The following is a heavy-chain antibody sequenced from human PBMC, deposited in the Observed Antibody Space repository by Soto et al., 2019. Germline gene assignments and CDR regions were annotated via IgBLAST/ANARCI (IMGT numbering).Heavy chain of an antibody. V-gene: IGHV3-73*01. J-gene: IGHJ6*02. CDR1: GFIFSGSG. Sequence: GGSLRLSCAASGFIFSGSGIHWVRQSSGKGLEWVGRIRGRANKFATSSAASVKGRFTFSRDDSKNTAYLQMNTLKPEDTAVYYCARGQGAAIGDYYYHGMDVWGQGTTVTVSS. D-gene: IGHD2-2*02. CDR2: IRGRANKFAT. CDR3: ARGQGAAIGDYYYHGMDV.